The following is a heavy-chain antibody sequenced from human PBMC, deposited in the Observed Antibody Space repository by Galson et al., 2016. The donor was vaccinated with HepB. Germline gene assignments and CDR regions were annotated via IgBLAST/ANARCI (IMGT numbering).Heavy chain of an antibody. Sequence: SVKVSCKASGYTFSSYDVNWVRQVTGQGLEWMGRMSPNSGNIDYAQKFQGRFTMNRDNSMNTAYMELSSLRSEDTAVYFCEGGKYTYYYDSSGYGRDHSYYHGMDVWGQGTTVTVSS. CDR2: MSPNSGNI. CDR3: EGGKYTYYYDSSGYGRDHSYYHGMDV. CDR1: GYTFSSYD. D-gene: IGHD3-22*01. V-gene: IGHV1-8*01. J-gene: IGHJ6*02.